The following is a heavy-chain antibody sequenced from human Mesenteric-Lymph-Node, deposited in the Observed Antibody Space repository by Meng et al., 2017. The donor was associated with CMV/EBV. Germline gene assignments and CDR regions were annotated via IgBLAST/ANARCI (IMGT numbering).Heavy chain of an antibody. CDR3: EGGDGY. CDR2: INDDGTWS. Sequence: GALRASWAASGFTFRSSWMSWVRQAPGKGLEWVANINDDGTWSQYVDSVKGRFIISRDNAQNSLYLQMNSLRVDDTAMYFCEGGDGYWGRGTLVTVSS. V-gene: IGHV3-7*04. J-gene: IGHJ4*02. CDR1: GFTFRSSW.